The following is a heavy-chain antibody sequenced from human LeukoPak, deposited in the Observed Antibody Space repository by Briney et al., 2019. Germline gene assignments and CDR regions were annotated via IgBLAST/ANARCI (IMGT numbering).Heavy chain of an antibody. J-gene: IGHJ4*02. Sequence: ASVKVSCKASGGTFSSYAISWVRQAPGQGLEWMGWISAYNGNTNYAQKLQGRVTMTTDTSTSTAYMELRSLRSDDTAVYYCARGRQLWYVDYWGQGTLVTVSS. V-gene: IGHV1-18*01. CDR3: ARGRQLWYVDY. D-gene: IGHD5-18*01. CDR1: GGTFSSYA. CDR2: ISAYNGNT.